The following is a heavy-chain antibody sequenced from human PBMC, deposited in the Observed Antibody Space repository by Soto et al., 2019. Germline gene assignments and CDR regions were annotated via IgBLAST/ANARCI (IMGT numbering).Heavy chain of an antibody. CDR3: ATYYDSLTGYYGLWN. J-gene: IGHJ4*02. D-gene: IGHD3-9*01. CDR2: IYYTGNT. V-gene: IGHV4-59*01. Sequence: SETLSLTCTVSGGSISSYYWTWIRQPPGKRLEWIGYIYYTGNTNYNPSLKSRVTISIDTSKNQFSLKLGSVTAADTAVYYCATYYDSLTGYYGLWNWGQGTLVTVSS. CDR1: GGSISSYY.